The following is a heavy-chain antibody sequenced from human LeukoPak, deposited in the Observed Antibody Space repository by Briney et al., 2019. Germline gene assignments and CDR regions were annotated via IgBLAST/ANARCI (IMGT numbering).Heavy chain of an antibody. V-gene: IGHV1-69*01. D-gene: IGHD6-19*01. CDR2: IIPIFGTA. CDR1: GGTFSSYA. CDR3: ARATVFSSGREDY. J-gene: IGHJ4*02. Sequence: SVKVSCTASGGTFSSYAISWVRQAPGQGLEWMGGIIPIFGTANYAQKFQGRVTITADESTSTAYMELSSLRSEDTAVYYCARATVFSSGREDYWGQGTLVTVSS.